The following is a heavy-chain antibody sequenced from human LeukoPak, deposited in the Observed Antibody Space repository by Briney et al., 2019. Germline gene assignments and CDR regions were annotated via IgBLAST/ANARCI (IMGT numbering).Heavy chain of an antibody. CDR3: ARDAYEGVGKAGWYFDY. D-gene: IGHD6-19*01. J-gene: IGHJ4*02. CDR1: GGSIRSYY. Sequence: SETLSLLCTVSGGSIRSYYWSWLRQPPGKGLEWIGYIYYSGCTNYNPSLKNRDTISVDTSKNQFSRKLSSVTAADTAVYYCARDAYEGVGKAGWYFDYGGQGTLLTVSS. V-gene: IGHV4-59*01. CDR2: IYYSGCT.